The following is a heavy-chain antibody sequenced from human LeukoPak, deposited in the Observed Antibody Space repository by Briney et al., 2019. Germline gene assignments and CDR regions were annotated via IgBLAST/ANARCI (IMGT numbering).Heavy chain of an antibody. V-gene: IGHV3-23*01. D-gene: IGHD5-18*01. CDR3: ATLPTAMGTFAYYYYGMDV. Sequence: GGSLRLSCAASGFTFSSYAMSWVRQAPGKGLEWVSAISGSGGSTYYADSVKGRFTISRDNSKNTLYLQMHSLRAEDTAVYYCATLPTAMGTFAYYYYGMDVWGQGTTVTVSS. CDR1: GFTFSSYA. CDR2: ISGSGGST. J-gene: IGHJ6*02.